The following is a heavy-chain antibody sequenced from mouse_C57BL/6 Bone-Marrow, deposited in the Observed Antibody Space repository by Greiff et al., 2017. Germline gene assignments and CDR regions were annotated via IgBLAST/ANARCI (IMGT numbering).Heavy chain of an antibody. CDR3: TRRGFLRTGEEGFAY. J-gene: IGHJ3*01. CDR2: IYPGNSDT. Sequence: VQLQQSGTVLARPGASVKMSCKTSGYTFTSYWMHWVKQRPGQGLEWIGAIYPGNSDTSYNQKFQGKATLTAVTSASTAYMELSSLTNEDSAVYYCTRRGFLRTGEEGFAYWGQGTLVTVSA. D-gene: IGHD4-1*01. CDR1: GYTFTSYW. V-gene: IGHV1-5*01.